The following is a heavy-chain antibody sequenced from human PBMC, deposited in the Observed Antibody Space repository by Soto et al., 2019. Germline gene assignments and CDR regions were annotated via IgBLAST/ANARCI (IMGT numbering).Heavy chain of an antibody. CDR3: ASVVECPLFYCMDV. CDR2: IIPIFGTA. J-gene: IGHJ6*02. Sequence: SVKVSCKASGGTFSSYAISWVRQAPGQGLEWMGGIIPIFGTANYAQKFKGRVTITADESTSTAYMELSSLRSEDTAVYYCASVVECPLFYCMDVRRQGTTVTVSS. V-gene: IGHV1-69*13. D-gene: IGHD3-3*01. CDR1: GGTFSSYA.